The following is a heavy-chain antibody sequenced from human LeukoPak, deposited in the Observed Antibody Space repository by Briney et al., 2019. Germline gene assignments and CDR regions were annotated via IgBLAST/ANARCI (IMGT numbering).Heavy chain of an antibody. J-gene: IGHJ4*02. CDR1: GYTFTGYY. Sequence: GGSLRLSCAASGYTFTGYYMHWVRQAPGQGLEWMGWINPNSGGTNYAQKFQGRVTMTRDTSISTAYMELSRLRSDDTAVYYCARRPPTVTKDGAIDYWGQGTLVTVSS. D-gene: IGHD4-11*01. V-gene: IGHV1-2*02. CDR3: ARRPPTVTKDGAIDY. CDR2: INPNSGGT.